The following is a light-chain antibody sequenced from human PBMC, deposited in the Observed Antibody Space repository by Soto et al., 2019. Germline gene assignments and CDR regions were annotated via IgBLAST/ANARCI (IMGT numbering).Light chain of an antibody. J-gene: IGKJ4*01. V-gene: IGKV1-12*01. CDR2: SAS. CDR1: QAIGDS. Sequence: DIQRTQSPTFLSASVGDRVTITCRASQAIGDSLAWYQQKPGKAPDLLIYSASTVLPGVPSRFSGSGSGTDFTLTINGLQSEDFATYFCQQGHSFPLTFGGGTKV. CDR3: QQGHSFPLT.